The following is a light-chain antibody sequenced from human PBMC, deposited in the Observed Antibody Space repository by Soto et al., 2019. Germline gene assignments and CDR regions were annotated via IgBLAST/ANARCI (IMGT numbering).Light chain of an antibody. V-gene: IGKV1-39*01. Sequence: DIQMTQSPSTLSASVGDRVTITCRDSQSISSWLAWYQQKPGKAPKLLXYAASSLQSGVPSRFSGSGSGTDFTLTISSLQPEDFATYYCQQSYSTLGITFGQGTRLEIK. CDR3: QQSYSTLGIT. CDR2: AAS. J-gene: IGKJ5*01. CDR1: QSISSW.